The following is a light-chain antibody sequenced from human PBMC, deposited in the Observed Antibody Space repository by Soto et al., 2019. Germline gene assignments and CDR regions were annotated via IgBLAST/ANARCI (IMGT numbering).Light chain of an antibody. CDR3: QQYGSSPPWP. V-gene: IGKV3-20*01. J-gene: IGKJ1*01. CDR2: GAS. Sequence: EIVLTQSPGSLSLSPGDRATLSCRASQSVGSTYLAWYQQKPGQAPRLLISGASSRATGIPDRFTGSGSETDFTLTITRLEPEDFAVYYCQQYGSSPPWPFGQGTKVDI. CDR1: QSVGSTY.